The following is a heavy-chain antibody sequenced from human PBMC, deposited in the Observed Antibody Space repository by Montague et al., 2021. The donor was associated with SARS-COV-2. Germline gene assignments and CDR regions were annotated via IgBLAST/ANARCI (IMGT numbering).Heavy chain of an antibody. J-gene: IGHJ6*02. CDR2: MYYSGST. D-gene: IGHD2-2*01. CDR3: ARARGRTSSGVKGAYYGMDV. Sequence: SETLSLTCTVSGGSISNSYWSWIRQPPGKGLEWIAYMYYSGSTKYNPSLKSRATISVDTSKNQFSLTLSSMTAADTAVYYCARARGRTSSGVKGAYYGMDVWGQGTTVTVS. V-gene: IGHV4-59*01. CDR1: GGSISNSY.